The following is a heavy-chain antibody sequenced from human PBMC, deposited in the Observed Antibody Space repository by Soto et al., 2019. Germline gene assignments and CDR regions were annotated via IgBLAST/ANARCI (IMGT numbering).Heavy chain of an antibody. CDR3: ARGIGYCSSINCYSSRRLRFDS. CDR1: GGSISSGGYS. V-gene: IGHV4-30-2*01. Sequence: SETLSLTCAVSGGSISSGGYSWSWIRQPPGKGLEWIGYIYHSGSTYYNPSLKTRVTISVHTPKNQFSLKMSSVTAADTAVYYCARGIGYCSSINCYSSRRLRFDSWGQGTLVTVSS. CDR2: IYHSGST. J-gene: IGHJ4*02. D-gene: IGHD2-2*01.